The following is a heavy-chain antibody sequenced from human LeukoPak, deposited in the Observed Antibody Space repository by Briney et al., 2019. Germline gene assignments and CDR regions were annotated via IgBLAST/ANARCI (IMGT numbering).Heavy chain of an antibody. J-gene: IGHJ3*02. CDR2: INQAGSER. Sequence: PGGSLRLSCAASGFTFSSYWMSWVRQAPGRGLEWVANINQAGSERYYVDSVKGRFTTSRDNAKNSLYLQMNSLRAADTAVYYCARHTYSSGWLHDAFDIWGQGTMVTVSS. CDR3: ARHTYSSGWLHDAFDI. CDR1: GFTFSSYW. V-gene: IGHV3-7*01. D-gene: IGHD6-19*01.